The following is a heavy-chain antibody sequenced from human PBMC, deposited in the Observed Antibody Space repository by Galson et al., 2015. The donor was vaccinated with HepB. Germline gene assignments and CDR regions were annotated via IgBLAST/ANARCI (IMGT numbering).Heavy chain of an antibody. CDR2: MKSKVDSGTT. D-gene: IGHD3-16*02. Sequence: SLRLSCAASGFIFNNAWMSWVRQAPGEGLEWVCRMKSKVDSGTTNYAAPVKGRFTISRDDSKNTLYLQMNSLKTEDTALYYCTTHFFIYGELSYPLDYWGQGTLVTVSS. J-gene: IGHJ4*02. V-gene: IGHV3-15*01. CDR1: GFIFNNAW. CDR3: TTHFFIYGELSYPLDY.